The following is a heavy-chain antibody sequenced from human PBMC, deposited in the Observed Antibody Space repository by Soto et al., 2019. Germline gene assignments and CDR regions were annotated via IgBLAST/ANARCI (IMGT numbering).Heavy chain of an antibody. CDR3: ARSYFYGSGYYFDF. D-gene: IGHD3-10*01. J-gene: IGHJ4*02. V-gene: IGHV2-5*01. CDR2: IYWNDDK. Sequence: SGPTLVKPTQTLTLTCTFSGFSLSTSGVGVGWIRQPPGKALEWLALIYWNDDKRYSPSLKSRLTITKDTSKNQVVLTMTNMEPVDTATYYCARSYFYGSGYYFDFWGQGTLVTVSS. CDR1: GFSLSTSGVG.